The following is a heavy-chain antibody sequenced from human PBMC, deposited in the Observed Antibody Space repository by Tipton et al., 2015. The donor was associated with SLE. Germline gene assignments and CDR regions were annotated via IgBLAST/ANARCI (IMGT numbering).Heavy chain of an antibody. V-gene: IGHV3-73*01. D-gene: IGHD4-17*01. CDR1: GFTFAGSA. J-gene: IGHJ6*02. Sequence: SLRLSCAASGFTFAGSAIHWVRQASGKGLEWVGRVRGKANNYATEYGASVKGRFTISRDNAKNSLYLQMNSLRAEDTAVYYCAREWIGQYGDFVVRYYYYYGMEVWGQGTTVTVSS. CDR2: VRGKANNYAT. CDR3: AREWIGQYGDFVVRYYYYYGMEV.